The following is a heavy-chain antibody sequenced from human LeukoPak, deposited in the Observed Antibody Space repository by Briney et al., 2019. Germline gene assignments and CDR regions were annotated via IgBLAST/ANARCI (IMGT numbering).Heavy chain of an antibody. CDR1: GYTLTELS. CDR3: ATGGPLAREIDH. D-gene: IGHD3-16*01. J-gene: IGHJ4*02. V-gene: IGHV1-24*01. CDR2: FDPEDGET. Sequence: ASVKVSCKVSGYTLTELSMHWVRQAPGKGLEWMGGFDPEDGETIYAQKFQGRVTMTEDTSTDTAYMELSSLRSEDTAVYYCATGGPLAREIDHWGQGTLVTVSS.